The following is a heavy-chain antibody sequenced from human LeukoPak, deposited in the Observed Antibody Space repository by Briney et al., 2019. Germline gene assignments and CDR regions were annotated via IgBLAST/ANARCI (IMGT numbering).Heavy chain of an antibody. CDR3: ARGRYCSADTCSGGDAFDI. J-gene: IGHJ3*02. Sequence: SETLSLTCTVSGGSVNNYYWSWIRQPAGKGLEWIGRIYTRGSTNYNPSLKSRVTMSVDTSKNQFSLKLSSVTAADTAVYYCARGRYCSADTCSGGDAFDIWGQGTMVSVSS. V-gene: IGHV4-4*07. CDR1: GGSVNNYY. CDR2: IYTRGST. D-gene: IGHD2-15*01.